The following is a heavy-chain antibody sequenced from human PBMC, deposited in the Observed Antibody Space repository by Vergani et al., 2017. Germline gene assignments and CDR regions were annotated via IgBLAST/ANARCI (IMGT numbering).Heavy chain of an antibody. Sequence: EAQLAESGGGLVQPGQSLRLSCTASGFTFSTYAMTWVRQAPGKGLEWVSTISGSGGSTYYADAVKGRFTISRDNSKNTLYLQMNSLRAEDTAVYYCAKGPRVGATLYWGQGTLVTVSS. CDR2: ISGSGGST. CDR3: AKGPRVGATLY. J-gene: IGHJ4*02. CDR1: GFTFSTYA. V-gene: IGHV3-23*04. D-gene: IGHD1-26*01.